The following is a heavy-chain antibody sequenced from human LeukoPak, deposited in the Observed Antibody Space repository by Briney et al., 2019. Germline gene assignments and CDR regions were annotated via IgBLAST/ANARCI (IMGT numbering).Heavy chain of an antibody. Sequence: GGSLRLSCAASGFTFSSYGMHWVRQAPGKGLEWVAVIWYDGSNKYYADSVKGRFTISRDNSKNTLYLQMNSLRAEDTAVYYCAREGRSGHGMDVWGQGTTVTVSS. V-gene: IGHV3-33*01. J-gene: IGHJ6*02. CDR2: IWYDGSNK. CDR3: AREGRSGHGMDV. CDR1: GFTFSSYG. D-gene: IGHD6-19*01.